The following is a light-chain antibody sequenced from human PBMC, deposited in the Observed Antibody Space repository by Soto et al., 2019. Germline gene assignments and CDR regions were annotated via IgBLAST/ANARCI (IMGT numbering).Light chain of an antibody. CDR3: LQEYICPST. CDR2: GTS. V-gene: IGKV1-6*01. J-gene: IGKJ2*01. CDR1: QDIRND. Sequence: AIQMTQSPSSLSVSVGDRVTITCRASQDIRNDLGWYKQKPGKAPKLLIYGTSNLQSVVTSRLSGSGAGTDFTHIISSLQPEDFAIYYCLQEYICPSTFGQGTKLEIK.